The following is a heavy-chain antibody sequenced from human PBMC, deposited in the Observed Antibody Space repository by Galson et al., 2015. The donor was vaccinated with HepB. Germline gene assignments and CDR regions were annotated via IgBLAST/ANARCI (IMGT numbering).Heavy chain of an antibody. CDR3: ARGYYGSGRLDY. Sequence: SETLSLTCAVSGDSISSSHWWIWVRQPPGKGLECIGEIYHSGSTNYNLYLKSRVTISVDKSKNQFSLKLSSVTAADTAVYYCARGYYGSGRLDYWGQGSLVTVSS. J-gene: IGHJ4*02. CDR2: IYHSGST. CDR1: GDSISSSHW. D-gene: IGHD3-10*01. V-gene: IGHV4-4*02.